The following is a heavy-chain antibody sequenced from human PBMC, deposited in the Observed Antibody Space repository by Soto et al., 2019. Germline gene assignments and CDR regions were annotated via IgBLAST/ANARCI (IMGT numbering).Heavy chain of an antibody. V-gene: IGHV3-73*01. CDR3: TAGHMMFEGSGSYYWFDP. J-gene: IGHJ5*02. Sequence: GGSLRLSCAASGFTFSGSAMHWVRQASGKGLEWVGRIRSKANSYATAYAASVKGRFTISRDDSKNTAYLQMNSLKTEDTAVYYCTAGHMMFEGSGSYYWFDPWGQGTLVTVSS. CDR1: GFTFSGSA. D-gene: IGHD1-26*01. CDR2: IRSKANSYAT.